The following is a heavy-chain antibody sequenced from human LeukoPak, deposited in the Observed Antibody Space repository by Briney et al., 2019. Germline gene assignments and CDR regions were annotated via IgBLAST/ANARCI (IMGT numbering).Heavy chain of an antibody. J-gene: IGHJ6*03. D-gene: IGHD6-13*01. Sequence: SETLSLTCAVYGGSFSGYYWSWIRQPPGKGLEWIGEINHSGSTNYNPSLKSRVTISVDTSKNQFSLKLSSVTAADTAVYYCARQMKGIAAAVTYYYYYMDVWGKGTTVTVSS. CDR3: ARQMKGIAAAVTYYYYYMDV. CDR2: INHSGST. V-gene: IGHV4-34*01. CDR1: GGSFSGYY.